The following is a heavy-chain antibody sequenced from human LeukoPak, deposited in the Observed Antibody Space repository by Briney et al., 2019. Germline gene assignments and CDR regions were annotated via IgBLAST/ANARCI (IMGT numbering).Heavy chain of an antibody. D-gene: IGHD5-24*01. Sequence: SETLSPTCAVSGYSISSGYYWGWIRQPPGKGLEWIGSIYHSGSTYYNPSLKSRVTISVDTSKNQFSLKLSSVTAADTAVYYCARRGDGYNQRGFDYWGQGTLVTVSS. V-gene: IGHV4-38-2*01. J-gene: IGHJ4*02. CDR2: IYHSGST. CDR3: ARRGDGYNQRGFDY. CDR1: GYSISSGYY.